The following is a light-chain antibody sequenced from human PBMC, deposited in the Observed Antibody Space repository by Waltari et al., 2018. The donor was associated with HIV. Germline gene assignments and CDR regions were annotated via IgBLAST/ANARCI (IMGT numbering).Light chain of an antibody. CDR2: EVT. V-gene: IGLV2-8*01. CDR1: SSDVGGYNY. Sequence: QSALTQPPSASGSPGQPVTIPCTGTSSDVGGYNYVSWYQQHPGNAPKLIIYEVTERPSGVPDRFSGSKSGNTASLTVSGLQAEDEADYYCSSYAGSNKLVFGGGTKLTVV. CDR3: SSYAGSNKLV. J-gene: IGLJ2*01.